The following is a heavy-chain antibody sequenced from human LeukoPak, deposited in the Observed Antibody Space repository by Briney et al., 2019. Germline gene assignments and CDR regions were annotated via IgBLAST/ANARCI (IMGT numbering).Heavy chain of an antibody. Sequence: ASVKVSCKTSGYTFTGYYMHWVRQAPGQGLEWMGWINPNSGGTNYAQKFQGRVTMTRDTSISTAYMELSRLRSDDTAVYYCARVRNNNGDYYPFDYWGQGTLVTVSS. V-gene: IGHV1-2*02. D-gene: IGHD4-17*01. CDR3: ARVRNNNGDYYPFDY. J-gene: IGHJ4*02. CDR1: GYTFTGYY. CDR2: INPNSGGT.